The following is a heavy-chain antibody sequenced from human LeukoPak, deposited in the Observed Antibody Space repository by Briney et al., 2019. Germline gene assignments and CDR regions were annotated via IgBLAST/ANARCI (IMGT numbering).Heavy chain of an antibody. CDR1: GGSISSSTYY. Sequence: SETLSLTCTVSGGSISSSTYYWGWIRQSPGKGLDWIGSVFYTGSTYYKPSLKSRVTISVDTSKNQFSLKLSSVTAADTAVYYCARGRDIVATIADRHYFDYWGQGTLVTVSS. J-gene: IGHJ4*02. V-gene: IGHV4-39*01. CDR2: VFYTGST. D-gene: IGHD5-12*01. CDR3: ARGRDIVATIADRHYFDY.